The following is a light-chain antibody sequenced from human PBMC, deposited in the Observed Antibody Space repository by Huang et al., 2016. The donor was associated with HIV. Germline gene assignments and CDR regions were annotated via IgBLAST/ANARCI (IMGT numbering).Light chain of an antibody. V-gene: IGKV1-9*01. CDR3: HQLNSYPLT. CDR2: DSS. Sequence: IQLTQSPSSLSASVGDRVIITCRASQGISTYLAWYQQKPGKAPNLLIYDSSTLERGVPSRFSGSGSGTDFTLTISSLQPEDFATYYCHQLNSYPLTFGGGTKVEIK. J-gene: IGKJ4*01. CDR1: QGISTY.